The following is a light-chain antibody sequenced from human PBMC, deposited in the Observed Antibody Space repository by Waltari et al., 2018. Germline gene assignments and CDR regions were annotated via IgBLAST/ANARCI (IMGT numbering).Light chain of an antibody. V-gene: IGLV2-11*01. CDR2: DVS. Sequence: QSALTQPRSVSESPGQSVTISCTGTSSDVGGYNYVSWYQQHPGKAPKLMIYDVSKRPSGVPDRCSGSKSGNTASLTISGLQAEDEADYYCCSYAGSYTYVFGTGTKVTVL. CDR3: CSYAGSYTYV. CDR1: SSDVGGYNY. J-gene: IGLJ1*01.